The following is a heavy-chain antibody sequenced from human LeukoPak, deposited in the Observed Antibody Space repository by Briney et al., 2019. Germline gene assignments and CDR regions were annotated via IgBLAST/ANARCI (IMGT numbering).Heavy chain of an antibody. Sequence: GGSLRLSCAASGLTFSSYSMNWVRQAPGKGLEWVSSISSSSSYIYYADSVKGRFTISRDNAKNSLYLQMNSLRAEDTAVYYCARVGSSSWYFSPYYFDYWGQGTLVTVSS. D-gene: IGHD6-13*01. V-gene: IGHV3-21*01. J-gene: IGHJ4*02. CDR1: GLTFSSYS. CDR2: ISSSSSYI. CDR3: ARVGSSSWYFSPYYFDY.